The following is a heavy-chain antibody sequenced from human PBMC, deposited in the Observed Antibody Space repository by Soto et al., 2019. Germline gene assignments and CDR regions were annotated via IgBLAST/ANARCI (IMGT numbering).Heavy chain of an antibody. D-gene: IGHD2-2*02. V-gene: IGHV4-4*02. J-gene: IGHJ5*02. CDR3: ARQVPAAIRLGWFDP. CDR2: IFHSGST. Sequence: TSETLSLTCVVSGGSISDSDWWSWVRQPPGKGLEWIGEIFHSGSTNYNPSLKSRVTMSVDKSKNQFSLKLSSVTAADTAVYYCARQVPAAIRLGWFDPWGQGTLVTVSS. CDR1: GGSISDSDW.